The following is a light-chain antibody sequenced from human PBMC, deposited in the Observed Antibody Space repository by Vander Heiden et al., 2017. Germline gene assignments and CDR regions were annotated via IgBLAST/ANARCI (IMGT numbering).Light chain of an antibody. CDR1: QSISSW. CDR2: DAS. CDR3: QQYKSYPWT. V-gene: IGKV1-5*01. J-gene: IGKJ1*01. Sequence: DIQMPQSPSTLSASVGDRVTITCRASQSISSWLAWYQQKPGKAPKLLIYDASSLESGVPSRFSGSGSGTEFTLTISSLQPDDFATYYCQQYKSYPWTFGQGTKVEIK.